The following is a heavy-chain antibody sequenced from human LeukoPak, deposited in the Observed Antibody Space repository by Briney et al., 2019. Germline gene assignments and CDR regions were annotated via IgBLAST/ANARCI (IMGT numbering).Heavy chain of an antibody. D-gene: IGHD6-13*01. Sequence: GGSLRLSCAASGFTFSSYSINWVRQAPGKGLEWVSSISSSSSYIYYADSVKGRFTISRDNAKNSLYLQMNSLRAEDTAVYYCAKDGSSWYFLAEYFQHWGQGTLVTVSS. J-gene: IGHJ1*01. V-gene: IGHV3-21*01. CDR2: ISSSSSYI. CDR3: AKDGSSWYFLAEYFQH. CDR1: GFTFSSYS.